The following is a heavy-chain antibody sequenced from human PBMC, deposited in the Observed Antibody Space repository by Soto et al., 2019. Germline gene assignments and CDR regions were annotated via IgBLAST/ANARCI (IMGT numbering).Heavy chain of an antibody. Sequence: QPGGSMRLSCAASGFTFSSYSMSRVRQAPGKGLEWVSAISGSGGSTYYTDSVKGRFTISRDNSKNTMYLQMNSLRAEDTDVYYCQKEYYYDSSGYPEQFDYLGQGT. CDR2: ISGSGGST. D-gene: IGHD3-22*01. CDR3: QKEYYYDSSGYPEQFDY. J-gene: IGHJ4*02. V-gene: IGHV3-23*01. CDR1: GFTFSSYS.